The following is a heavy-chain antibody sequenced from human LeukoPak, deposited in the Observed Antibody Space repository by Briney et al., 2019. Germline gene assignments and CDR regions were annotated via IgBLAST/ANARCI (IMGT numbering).Heavy chain of an antibody. CDR1: AFSPNAYN. D-gene: IGHD1-26*01. CDR2: ISYTGAYI. CDR3: VRDRGTYRPIDD. J-gene: IGHJ4*02. V-gene: IGHV3-21*04. Sequence: GGSLRLSCAASAFSPNAYNMNWVRQAPGKGLEWVSSISYTGAYIYYADSVKGRFPISRDNAQNSLYLQMNSLRTEDTAIYYCVRDRGTYRPIDDWGRGTLVTVSS.